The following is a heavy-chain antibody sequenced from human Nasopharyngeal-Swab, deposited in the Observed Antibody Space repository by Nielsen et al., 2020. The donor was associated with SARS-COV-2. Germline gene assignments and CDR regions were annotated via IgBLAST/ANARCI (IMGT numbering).Heavy chain of an antibody. J-gene: IGHJ4*02. Sequence: ASVKVSCKASGYTLTSYAINWVRQAPGQGLEWMGWINTNTGNPTYAQGLTGRFVFSLDTSVSTAYLQISSLKAEDTAMYYCARQAVFANFDNWGQGTLVTVSS. D-gene: IGHD2-21*01. CDR2: INTNTGNP. CDR1: GYTLTSYA. V-gene: IGHV7-4-1*02. CDR3: ARQAVFANFDN.